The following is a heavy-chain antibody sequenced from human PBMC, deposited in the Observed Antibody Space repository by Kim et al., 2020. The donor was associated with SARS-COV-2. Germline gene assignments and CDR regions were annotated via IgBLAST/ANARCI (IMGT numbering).Heavy chain of an antibody. CDR2: INHSGST. CDR3: VVYNSIYYYYMDV. CDR1: GGSFSGYY. J-gene: IGHJ6*03. V-gene: IGHV4-34*01. Sequence: SETLSLTCAVYGGSFSGYYWSWIRQPPGKGLEWIGEINHSGSTNYNPSLKSRVTISVDTSKNQFSLKLSSVTAADTAVYYCVVYNSIYYYYMDVWGKGTTVTVSS. D-gene: IGHD1-1*01.